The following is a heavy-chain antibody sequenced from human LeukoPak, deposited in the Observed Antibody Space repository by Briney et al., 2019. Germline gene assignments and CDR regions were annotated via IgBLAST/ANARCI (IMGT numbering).Heavy chain of an antibody. J-gene: IGHJ6*03. V-gene: IGHV3-21*01. D-gene: IGHD1-7*01. Sequence: GGSLRLSCAASGFTFSTYSMNWVRQAPGKGLEWVSFISTSSSYIYSADSVKGRFSISRDNAKNSLYLQINSLRAEDTAVYYCARVANWNYGYYYYYMDVWGKGTTVTVSS. CDR3: ARVANWNYGYYYYYMDV. CDR2: ISTSSSYI. CDR1: GFTFSTYS.